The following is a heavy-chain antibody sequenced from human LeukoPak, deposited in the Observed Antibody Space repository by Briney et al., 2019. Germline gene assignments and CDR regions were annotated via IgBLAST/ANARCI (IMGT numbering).Heavy chain of an antibody. J-gene: IGHJ4*02. D-gene: IGHD2-15*01. Sequence: PGGSLRLSCAASGFTFSSYAMSWVRQAPGKGLEWVSAISGSGGSTYYADSVKGRFTISRDSSKNTLYLQMNSLRAEDTAVYYCAKGRGYCSGGSCYSDYWGQGTLVTVSS. CDR2: ISGSGGST. CDR1: GFTFSSYA. CDR3: AKGRGYCSGGSCYSDY. V-gene: IGHV3-23*01.